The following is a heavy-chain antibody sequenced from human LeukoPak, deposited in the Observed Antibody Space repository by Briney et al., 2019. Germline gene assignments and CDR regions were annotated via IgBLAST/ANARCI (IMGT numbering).Heavy chain of an antibody. D-gene: IGHD3-10*01. CDR2: MSTSGNT. J-gene: IGHJ4*02. Sequence: SETLSLTCTVSGGSISSFYWSWIRQPAGKGLEWIGRMSTSGNTDYNPSLKSRVTMSVDTSKRQFSLKLNSVTAADTAVYYCARDAFGSKSYYGLDYWGQGTLVTVSS. V-gene: IGHV4-4*07. CDR3: ARDAFGSKSYYGLDY. CDR1: GGSISSFY.